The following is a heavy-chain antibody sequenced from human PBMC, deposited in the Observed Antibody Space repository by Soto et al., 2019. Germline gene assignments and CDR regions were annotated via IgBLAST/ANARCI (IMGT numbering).Heavy chain of an antibody. V-gene: IGHV3-13*01. CDR1: GFTFSSYD. D-gene: IGHD4-17*01. J-gene: IGHJ3*02. Sequence: EVQLVESGGGLVQPGGSLRLSCAASGFTFSSYDMHWVRQATGKGLEWVSAIGTAGDTYYPGSVKGRFTISRENAKNSLYLQMNSLRAGDTAVXXCXXGXYGDPKEDAFDIWGQGTMVTVSS. CDR2: IGTAGDT. CDR3: XXGXYGDPKEDAFDI.